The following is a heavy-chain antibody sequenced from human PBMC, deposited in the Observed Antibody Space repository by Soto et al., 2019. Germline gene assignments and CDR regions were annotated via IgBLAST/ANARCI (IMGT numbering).Heavy chain of an antibody. J-gene: IGHJ2*01. D-gene: IGHD3-10*01. V-gene: IGHV3-13*04. CDR2: IGTAGDT. Sequence: EVQLVESGGGLVQPGGSLRLSCAASGFTFSSYDMHWVRQATGKGLEWVSAIGTAGDTYYPGSVKGRFTISRENAKNSMYLQINSLRAGDTAVYYCARGVTMVRGVTIWYFDLWGRGTLVTVSS. CDR1: GFTFSSYD. CDR3: ARGVTMVRGVTIWYFDL.